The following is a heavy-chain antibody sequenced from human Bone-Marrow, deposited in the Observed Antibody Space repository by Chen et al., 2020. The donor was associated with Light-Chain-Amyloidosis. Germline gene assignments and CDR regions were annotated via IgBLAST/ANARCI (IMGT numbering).Heavy chain of an antibody. Sequence: QVPLVESGGDVVQPGTSLRLSCAGSGFTTHAVHWVRQAPGKGLQWLAAMYYEGDVEDDADFGKGRFIISRDNDKETVYLQMNSLREEDTAVYYCATPDSPVTEDYFDYWGQGTQVSVSS. CDR1: GFTTHA. CDR3: ATPDSPVTEDYFDY. D-gene: IGHD4-17*01. CDR2: MYYEGDVE. V-gene: IGHV3-30*03. J-gene: IGHJ4*02.